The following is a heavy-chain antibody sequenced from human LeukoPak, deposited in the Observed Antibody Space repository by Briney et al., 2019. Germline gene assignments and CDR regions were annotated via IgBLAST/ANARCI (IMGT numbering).Heavy chain of an antibody. V-gene: IGHV1-46*01. D-gene: IGHD1-26*01. CDR1: GYTFTRYY. CDR3: ARDGVGATDPGRGFDP. CDR2: INPSGGST. Sequence: ASVKVSCKASGYTFTRYYMHWVRQAPGQGLEWMGIINPSGGSTSYAQKFQGRVTMTRGTSTSTVYMELSSLRSEDTAVYYCARDGVGATDPGRGFDPWGQGTLVTVSS. J-gene: IGHJ5*02.